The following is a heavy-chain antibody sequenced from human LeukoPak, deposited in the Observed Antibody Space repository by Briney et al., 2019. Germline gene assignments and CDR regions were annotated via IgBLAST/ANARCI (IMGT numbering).Heavy chain of an antibody. CDR1: GLTFRTSA. V-gene: IGHV1-58*02. CDR2: TVLGSGDT. Sequence: GASVKVSCKASGLTFRTSAMQWVRQTRGQGLEWIGWTVLGSGDTNYAQSLKERVTITRDMSTSTAYMELSSLRSEDTAMYYCAAGFSNHGYIYWGQGTLVTGSS. CDR3: AAGFSNHGYIY. D-gene: IGHD6-13*01. J-gene: IGHJ4*02.